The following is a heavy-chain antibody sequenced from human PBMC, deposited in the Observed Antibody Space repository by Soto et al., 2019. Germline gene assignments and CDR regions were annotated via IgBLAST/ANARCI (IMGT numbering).Heavy chain of an antibody. CDR1: GFTFSSYA. V-gene: IGHV3-30-3*01. CDR3: ARDSIGPFDY. J-gene: IGHJ4*02. CDR2: ISYDGSNK. Sequence: QVQLVESGGGVVQPGRSLRLSCAASGFTFSSYAMHWVRQAPGKGLGWVAVISYDGSNKYYADSVKGRFTISRDNSKNTLYLKMNSLRAEDTAVYYCARDSIGPFDYLGQGTLVTVSS. D-gene: IGHD6-6*01.